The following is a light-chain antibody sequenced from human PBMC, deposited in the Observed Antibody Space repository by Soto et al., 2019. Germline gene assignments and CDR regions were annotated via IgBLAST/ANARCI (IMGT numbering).Light chain of an antibody. J-gene: IGKJ1*01. CDR1: QSISGW. Sequence: DIQMTQSPSTLSASVGDRVTITCRASQSISGWLAWYLQKPGKAPNLLIYMASNLERGVPSRFSGSGSGTDFTLTISSLQPDDFATYYCQQYYSYPWTFGQGTKVEIK. V-gene: IGKV1-5*03. CDR2: MAS. CDR3: QQYYSYPWT.